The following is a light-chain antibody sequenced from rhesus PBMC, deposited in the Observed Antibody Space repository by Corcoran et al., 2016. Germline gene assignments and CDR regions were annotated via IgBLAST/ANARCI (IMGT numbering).Light chain of an antibody. CDR2: GAS. V-gene: IGKV3-31*02. CDR1: QSVSSK. Sequence: EIVMTQSPATLSLSPGETATISCRTSQSVSSKLAWYPQKPGQAPRLTIYGASSRATGIPDRFSGSGSVTDLPLTVSSREPEDFAVYYCQETSNLWTFGQGTKVEIK. CDR3: QETSNLWT. J-gene: IGKJ1*01.